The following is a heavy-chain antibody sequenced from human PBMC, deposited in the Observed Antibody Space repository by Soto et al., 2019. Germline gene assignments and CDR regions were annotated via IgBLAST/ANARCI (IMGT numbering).Heavy chain of an antibody. V-gene: IGHV5-51*01. CDR1: GYSFTTYW. CDR3: ARHEATYYNFYGMDV. J-gene: IGHJ6*02. CDR2: IHPGESDT. Sequence: PGESLKISCKSYGYSFTTYWIAWVRQMPGKGLEWMGSIHPGESDTRYSPSFQGQVTISADRSITTAYLQWSSLKASDTAMYYCARHEATYYNFYGMDVWGQRTTVTVS.